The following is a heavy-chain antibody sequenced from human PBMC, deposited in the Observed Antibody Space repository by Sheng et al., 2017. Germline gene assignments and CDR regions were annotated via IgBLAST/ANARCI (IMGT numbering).Heavy chain of an antibody. V-gene: IGHV3-23*01. CDR3: AKLVSQLWRSGLYGMDV. Sequence: EVQLLESGGGLVQPGGSLRLSCGASGFTFSSYAMTWVRQAPGKGLEWVSSISASGSSTYYADSVKGRFTISRDNSKNTLYVQMNSLRAEETALYYCAKLVSQLWRSGLYGMDVWGQGTTVTVSS. J-gene: IGHJ6*02. D-gene: IGHD5-18*01. CDR2: ISASGSST. CDR1: GFTFSSYA.